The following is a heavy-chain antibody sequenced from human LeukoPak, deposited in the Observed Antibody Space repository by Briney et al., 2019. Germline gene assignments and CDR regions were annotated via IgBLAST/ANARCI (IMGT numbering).Heavy chain of an antibody. CDR2: INAGNGNT. D-gene: IGHD6-13*01. CDR3: ARRRVSSSTWYSTYCYYFYMDV. Sequence: ASVKVSCKASGYTFTSYAMHWVRQPPGQRLEWMGWINAGNGNTKNSQEFQGRVTITRDTSASTAYMELSRLRSDDTAVYFCARRRVSSSTWYSTYCYYFYMDVWGKGTTVTVSS. J-gene: IGHJ6*03. V-gene: IGHV1-3*01. CDR1: GYTFTSYA.